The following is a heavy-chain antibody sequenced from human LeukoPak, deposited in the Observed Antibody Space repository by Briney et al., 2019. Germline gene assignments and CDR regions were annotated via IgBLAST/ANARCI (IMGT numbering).Heavy chain of an antibody. D-gene: IGHD4-23*01. CDR1: GGSISTTSYY. Sequence: SETLSLTCTVSGGSISTTSYYWAWIRQPPGKGLEWIGSIYYSGSTYYNPSLKSRVTISMDNSKNQFSLKLSSMTAADTAVYYCAREGGEVTPGWRSYYYMDVWGKGTTVTVSS. V-gene: IGHV4-39*07. CDR2: IYYSGST. J-gene: IGHJ6*03. CDR3: AREGGEVTPGWRSYYYMDV.